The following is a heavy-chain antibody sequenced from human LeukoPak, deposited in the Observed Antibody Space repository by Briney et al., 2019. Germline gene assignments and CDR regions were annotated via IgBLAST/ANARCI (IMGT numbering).Heavy chain of an antibody. CDR2: INSGGSYI. D-gene: IGHD5-24*01. CDR1: GFTFSSET. J-gene: IGHJ5*02. Sequence: SGGSLRLSCATSGFTFSSETMTWVRQAPGEGLEWVSSINSGGSYIYYADSVKGRFTISRDNTKSSLYLQMNSLRAEDTAVYYCARAGAYNALNAWGQGTLVTVSS. CDR3: ARAGAYNALNA. V-gene: IGHV3-21*01.